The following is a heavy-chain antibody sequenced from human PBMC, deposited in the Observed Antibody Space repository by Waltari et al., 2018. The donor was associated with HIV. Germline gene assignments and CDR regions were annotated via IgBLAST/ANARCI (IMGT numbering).Heavy chain of an antibody. Sequence: HLIESGGDLVKPGGSLRLSCVASGSSFSDHYMPWIRQAPGKRLEGVSYIAVSSAYTNYGDSVKGRFTMSRDDAKKSLFLQMNSLRPEDTAVYYCARVARGLRQGTFDIWGQGTMVTVSS. CDR2: IAVSSAYT. J-gene: IGHJ3*02. V-gene: IGHV3-11*05. CDR1: GSSFSDHY. D-gene: IGHD4-17*01. CDR3: ARVARGLRQGTFDI.